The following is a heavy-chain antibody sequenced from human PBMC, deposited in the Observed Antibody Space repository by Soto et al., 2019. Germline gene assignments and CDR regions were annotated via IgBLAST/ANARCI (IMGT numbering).Heavy chain of an antibody. Sequence: PGESLKISCKGSGYSFTSYWIGWVRQMPGKGLEWMGIIYPGDSDTRYSPSFQGQVTISADKSISTAYLQWSSLKASDTAMYYCARQNVQSSSRDWFDPWGQATLVTVSS. CDR3: ARQNVQSSSRDWFDP. V-gene: IGHV5-51*01. CDR2: IYPGDSDT. D-gene: IGHD6-6*01. CDR1: GYSFTSYW. J-gene: IGHJ5*02.